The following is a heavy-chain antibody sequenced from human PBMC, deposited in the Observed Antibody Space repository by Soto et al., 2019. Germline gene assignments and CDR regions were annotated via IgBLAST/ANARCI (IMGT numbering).Heavy chain of an antibody. J-gene: IGHJ6*03. CDR2: IWYDGSNK. CDR3: ARGSSGWYYIYYYYYMDV. Sequence: PGGSLRLSCAASGFTFSSYGMHWVRQAPGKGLEWVAVIWYDGSNKYYADSVKGRFTNSRDNSKNTLYLQMNSLRAEDTAVYYCARGSSGWYYIYYYYYMDVWGKGTTVTVSS. D-gene: IGHD6-19*01. CDR1: GFTFSSYG. V-gene: IGHV3-33*01.